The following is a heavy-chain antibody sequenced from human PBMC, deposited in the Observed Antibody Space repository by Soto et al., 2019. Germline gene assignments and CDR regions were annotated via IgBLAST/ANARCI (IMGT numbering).Heavy chain of an antibody. Sequence: PSETLSLTCTVSGGSISSGGYYWSWIRQHPGKGLEWIGYIYYSGSTYYNPSLKSRVTISVDTSKNQSSLRLSSVTAADTAVYYCARITASALTDYWGRGTLVTV. J-gene: IGHJ4*02. D-gene: IGHD2-21*01. CDR3: ARITASALTDY. CDR1: GGSISSGGYY. V-gene: IGHV4-31*03. CDR2: IYYSGST.